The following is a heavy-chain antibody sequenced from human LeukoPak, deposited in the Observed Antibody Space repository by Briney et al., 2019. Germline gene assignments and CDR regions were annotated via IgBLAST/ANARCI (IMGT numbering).Heavy chain of an antibody. D-gene: IGHD3-22*01. CDR2: ISSSSSTI. J-gene: IGHJ6*03. CDR3: AKEGDYYDRSGYYSDNYYYYMEV. Sequence: GGSLRLSCAASGFTFSSHSMNWVRQAPGKGLEWVSYISSSSSTIYYADSVKGRFTISRDNSRNTVYLQMNRLSAEDTAVYYCAKEGDYYDRSGYYSDNYYYYMEVWGTGTTVTVSS. CDR1: GFTFSSHS. V-gene: IGHV3-48*01.